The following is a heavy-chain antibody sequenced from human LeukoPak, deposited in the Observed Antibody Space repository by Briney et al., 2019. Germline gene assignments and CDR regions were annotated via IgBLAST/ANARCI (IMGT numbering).Heavy chain of an antibody. D-gene: IGHD3-22*01. CDR2: IRSKANSYAT. J-gene: IGHJ3*02. Sequence: GGSLRLSCAASGFTFSGSPMHWVRQASGKGLEWVGRIRSKANSYATAYAASVKGRFTISRDDPKNTAYLRMNSLKTEDTAVYYCTRRGYDFSGYTFDIWGQGTMVTVSS. CDR3: TRRGYDFSGYTFDI. CDR1: GFTFSGSP. V-gene: IGHV3-73*01.